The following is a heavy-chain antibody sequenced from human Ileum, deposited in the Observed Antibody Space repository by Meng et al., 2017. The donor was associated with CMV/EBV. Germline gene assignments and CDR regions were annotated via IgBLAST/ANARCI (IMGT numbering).Heavy chain of an antibody. CDR3: ARDFDY. V-gene: IGHV3-23*01. J-gene: IGHJ4*02. CDR1: GFSFSVYA. Sequence: EVQLLVSGRDLVQPGGYLRLSCAASGFSFSVYAMTWVRQAPGKGLEWVSTISGSGSTTYYADSVKGRFTISRDNSKNTLYLRMDSLRAEDTAIYYCARDFDYWGQGTLVTVSS. CDR2: ISGSGSTT.